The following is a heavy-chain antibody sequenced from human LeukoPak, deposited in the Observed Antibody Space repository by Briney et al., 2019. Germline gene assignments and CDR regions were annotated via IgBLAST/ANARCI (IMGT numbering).Heavy chain of an antibody. V-gene: IGHV1-2*02. D-gene: IGHD6-13*01. J-gene: IGHJ3*01. CDR3: ARVGSSSWSFYPA. CDR1: GYTFTGYY. Sequence: ASVKVSCKASGYTFTGYYMHWVRQAPGQGLEWMGWINPNSGGTNYAQKFQGRVTITADKSTSTAYMELSNLRSEDTAVYYCARVGSSSWSFYPAWGQGTMVTVSS. CDR2: INPNSGGT.